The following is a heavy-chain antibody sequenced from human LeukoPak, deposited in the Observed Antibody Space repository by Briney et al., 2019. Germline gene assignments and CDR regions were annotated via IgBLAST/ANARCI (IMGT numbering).Heavy chain of an antibody. CDR3: ARNYGDSHYFDY. CDR1: GFTFSSYA. V-gene: IGHV3-30*04. D-gene: IGHD4-17*01. Sequence: GGSLRLSCAPSGFTFSSYAMHWVRQAPGKGLEWVAVISYDGSNKYYADSVKGRFTISRDNSKNTLYLQMNSLRAEDTAVYYCARNYGDSHYFDYWGQGTLVTVSS. J-gene: IGHJ4*02. CDR2: ISYDGSNK.